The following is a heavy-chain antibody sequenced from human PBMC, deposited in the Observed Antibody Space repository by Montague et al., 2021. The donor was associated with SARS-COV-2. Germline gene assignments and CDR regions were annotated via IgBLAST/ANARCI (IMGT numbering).Heavy chain of an antibody. V-gene: IGHV4-31*03. Sequence: TLSLTCTVSGGSISSGGYYWSWIRQHPGKGLEWIGYIYYSGSTYYNPSLKSRVTISVDTSKNQFSLKLSSVTAADTAVYYCARYEGYYDILTGYSTPYYCCGMDVWGQGTTVTVAS. CDR2: IYYSGST. CDR3: ARYEGYYDILTGYSTPYYCCGMDV. CDR1: GGSISSGGYY. D-gene: IGHD3-9*01. J-gene: IGHJ6*02.